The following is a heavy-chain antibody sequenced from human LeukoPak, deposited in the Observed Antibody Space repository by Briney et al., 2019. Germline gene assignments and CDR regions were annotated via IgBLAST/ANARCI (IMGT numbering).Heavy chain of an antibody. V-gene: IGHV1-2*02. D-gene: IGHD3-10*01. CDR1: GYTFTGYY. Sequence: ASVKVSCKASGYTFTGYYMHWVRQAPGQGLEWMGWINPNSGGTNYAQKFQGRVTMTRDTSISTAYMELSRLRSDDTAVYYCAREGEGGSGSYYHFDYWGQGTLVTVSS. CDR3: AREGEGGSGSYYHFDY. J-gene: IGHJ4*02. CDR2: INPNSGGT.